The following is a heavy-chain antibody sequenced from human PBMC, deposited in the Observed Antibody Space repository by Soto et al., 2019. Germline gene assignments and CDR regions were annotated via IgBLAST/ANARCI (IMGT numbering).Heavy chain of an antibody. CDR2: IYHSGST. Sequence: PSETLGFTCAFSVYYISIGYYWGCIRQPPGKGLEWIGSIYHSGSTYYNPSLKSRVTISVDTSKNQFSLKLSSVTAADTAVYYCARAPPVDGDYNWYFDLWGRGTMVTVSS. CDR3: ARAPPVDGDYNWYFDL. D-gene: IGHD4-17*01. J-gene: IGHJ2*01. CDR1: VYYISIGYY. V-gene: IGHV4-38-2*01.